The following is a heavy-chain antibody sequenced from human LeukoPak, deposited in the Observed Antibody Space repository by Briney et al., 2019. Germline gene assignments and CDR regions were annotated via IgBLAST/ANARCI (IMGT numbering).Heavy chain of an antibody. V-gene: IGHV3-30*02. CDR3: AKDQPIFGSGHYYYMDV. D-gene: IGHD3-9*01. J-gene: IGHJ6*03. Sequence: GGSLRLSCAASGFTFSSYGMHWVRQAPGKGLEWVTFIRYDGGNEYYADSVKGRFTISRDNSKNTLYLQMNSLRTEDTAVYYCAKDQPIFGSGHYYYMDVWGKGTTVTISS. CDR1: GFTFSSYG. CDR2: IRYDGGNE.